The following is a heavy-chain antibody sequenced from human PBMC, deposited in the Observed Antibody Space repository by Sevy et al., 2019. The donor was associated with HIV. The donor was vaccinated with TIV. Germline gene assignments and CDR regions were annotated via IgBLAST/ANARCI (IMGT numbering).Heavy chain of an antibody. CDR3: ARGVGLDC. V-gene: IGHV3-7*01. J-gene: IGHJ4*02. Sequence: RGSLRLSCAASGLTFSPYWMTWVRQAPGKGLEWVANIRPDGSDKYYVDSVKGRFTISRDNAKNSLYLQMNSLRADDTAMYYCARGVGLDCWGQGALVTVSS. CDR2: IRPDGSDK. D-gene: IGHD1-26*01. CDR1: GLTFSPYW.